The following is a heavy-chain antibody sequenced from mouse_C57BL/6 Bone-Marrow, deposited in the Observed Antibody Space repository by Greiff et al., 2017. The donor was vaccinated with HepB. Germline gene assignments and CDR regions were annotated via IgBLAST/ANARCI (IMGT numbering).Heavy chain of an antibody. J-gene: IGHJ2*01. Sequence: EVQLQESGGGLVKPGGSLKLSCAASGFTFSDYGMHWVRQAPEKGLEWVAYISSGSSTLYYADTVKGRFTISRDNAKNPLFLQMTSLRSEDTAMYYCARDGSPDYWGQGTTLTVSS. CDR2: ISSGSSTL. D-gene: IGHD1-1*01. CDR1: GFTFSDYG. V-gene: IGHV5-17*01. CDR3: ARDGSPDY.